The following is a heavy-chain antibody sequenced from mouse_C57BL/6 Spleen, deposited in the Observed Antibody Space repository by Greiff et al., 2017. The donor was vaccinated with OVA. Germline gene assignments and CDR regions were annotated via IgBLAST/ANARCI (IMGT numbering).Heavy chain of an antibody. CDR3: ARGDYGSSLYYAMDY. J-gene: IGHJ4*01. Sequence: EVKLVESGGGLVKPGGSLKLSCAASGFTFSSYAMSWVRQTPEKRLEWVATISDGGSYTYYPDNVKGRFTISRDNAKNNLYLQMSHLKSEDTAMYYCARGDYGSSLYYAMDYWGQGTSVTVSS. CDR1: GFTFSSYA. CDR2: ISDGGSYT. V-gene: IGHV5-4*03. D-gene: IGHD1-1*01.